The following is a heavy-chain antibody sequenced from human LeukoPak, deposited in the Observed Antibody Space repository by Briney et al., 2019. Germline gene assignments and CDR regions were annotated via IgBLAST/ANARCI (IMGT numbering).Heavy chain of an antibody. V-gene: IGHV3-20*01. CDR3: ARGFNQYDFSALDV. CDR1: GFVFDDYG. Sequence: GGSLRLSCETSGFVFDDYGFTWVRQVPGKGLEWVSGINWGGYSTIYADSVKGRFTISRDSANNSIYLQMNSLRVEDSALYRCARGFNQYDFSALDVWGQGTPVSVS. J-gene: IGHJ6*01. D-gene: IGHD2/OR15-2a*01. CDR2: INWGGYST.